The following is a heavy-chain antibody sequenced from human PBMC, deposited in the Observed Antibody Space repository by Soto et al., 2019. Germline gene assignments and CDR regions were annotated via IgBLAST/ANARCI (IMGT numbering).Heavy chain of an antibody. CDR2: ISYDGSNK. V-gene: IGHV3-30-3*01. Sequence: GGSLRLSCAASGFTFSSYAMHWVRQAPGKGLEWVAVISYDGSNKYYADSVKGRFTISRDNSKNTLYLQMNSLRAEDTAVYYCARHKQWELLLGLAYFQHWGQGTLVTVSS. CDR1: GFTFSSYA. D-gene: IGHD1-26*01. J-gene: IGHJ1*01. CDR3: ARHKQWELLLGLAYFQH.